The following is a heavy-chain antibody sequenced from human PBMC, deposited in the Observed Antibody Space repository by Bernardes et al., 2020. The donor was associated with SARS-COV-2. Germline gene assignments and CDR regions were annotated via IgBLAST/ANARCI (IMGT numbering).Heavy chain of an antibody. Sequence: ETLSLTCTVSGGSISSSSYYWGWIRQPPGKGLEWIGTIYYSGSTYYNPSLKSRVTISVDTSKNQFSLKLSSVTAADTAVYYCARLLRGYSSSWYVTYYFDYWGQGTLVTVSS. D-gene: IGHD6-13*01. CDR1: GGSISSSSYY. J-gene: IGHJ4*02. CDR3: ARLLRGYSSSWYVTYYFDY. V-gene: IGHV4-39*01. CDR2: IYYSGST.